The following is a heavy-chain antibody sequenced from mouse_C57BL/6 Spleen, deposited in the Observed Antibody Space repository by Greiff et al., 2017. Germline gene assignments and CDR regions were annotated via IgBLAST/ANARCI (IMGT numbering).Heavy chain of an antibody. CDR3: TREGTMVTTGSMDY. Sequence: QVQLQQSGAELVKPGASVKISCKASGYAFSSYWMNWVKQRPGKGLEWIGQIYPGDGDTNYNGKFKGKATLTADKSSSTAYLQLSSLTNEDSAVYDCTREGTMVTTGSMDYCGQGTSVTVSS. J-gene: IGHJ4*01. D-gene: IGHD2-2*01. V-gene: IGHV1-80*01. CDR2: IYPGDGDT. CDR1: GYAFSSYW.